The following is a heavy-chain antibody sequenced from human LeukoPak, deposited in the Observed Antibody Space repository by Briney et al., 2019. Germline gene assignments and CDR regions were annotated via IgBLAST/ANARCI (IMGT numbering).Heavy chain of an antibody. V-gene: IGHV4-4*07. Sequence: SETLSLTCTGSGGSISSYYWSWLRQPAGKGLEWIGRIYTSGSTNYNPSLKSRVTMSVDTSKNQFSLKLSSVTAADTAVYYCAREAAPTANNWFDPWGQGTLVTVSS. D-gene: IGHD4-11*01. CDR3: AREAAPTANNWFDP. CDR1: GGSISSYY. CDR2: IYTSGST. J-gene: IGHJ5*02.